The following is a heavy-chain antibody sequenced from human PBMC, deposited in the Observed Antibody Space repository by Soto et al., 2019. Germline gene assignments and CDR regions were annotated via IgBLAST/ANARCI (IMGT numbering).Heavy chain of an antibody. Sequence: GASVKVSCKASGGTFSSYAISWARQAPGQGLEWMGGIIPIFGTANYAQKFQGRVTITADESTSTAYMELSSLRSEDTAVYYCARGKDDSSGYYCNYWGQGTLVTVSS. J-gene: IGHJ4*02. CDR3: ARGKDDSSGYYCNY. D-gene: IGHD3-22*01. CDR2: IIPIFGTA. CDR1: GGTFSSYA. V-gene: IGHV1-69*13.